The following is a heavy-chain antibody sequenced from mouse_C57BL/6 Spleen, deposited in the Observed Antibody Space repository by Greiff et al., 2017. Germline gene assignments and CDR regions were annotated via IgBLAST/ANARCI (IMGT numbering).Heavy chain of an antibody. D-gene: IGHD1-1*01. V-gene: IGHV1-54*01. CDR1: GYAFTNYL. J-gene: IGHJ2*01. Sequence: VKLQQSGAELVRPGTSVKVSCKASGYAFTNYLIEWVKQRPGQGLEWIGVINPGSGGTNYNEKFKGKATLTADKSSSTAYMQLSSLTSEDSAVYVCARGATTVVAPFDYWGQGTTLTVSS. CDR3: ARGATTVVAPFDY. CDR2: INPGSGGT.